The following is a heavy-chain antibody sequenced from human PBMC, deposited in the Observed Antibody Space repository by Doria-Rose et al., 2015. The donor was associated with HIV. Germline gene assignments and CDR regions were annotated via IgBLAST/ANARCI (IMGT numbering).Heavy chain of an antibody. D-gene: IGHD6-13*01. CDR1: GVSLSSPGMG. CDR3: ARIKSSRWYHKYYFDF. CDR2: IFSDDER. J-gene: IGHJ4*02. Sequence: QVTLKESGPVLVKPTETLTLTCTVSGVSLSSPGMGVSWIRQPPGKALEWLAAIFSDDERSYKTSLTSRLTISRGTSRSQVVLPMTDMDPVDTATYYCARIKSSRWYHKYYFDFWGQGTLVIVSA. V-gene: IGHV2-26*01.